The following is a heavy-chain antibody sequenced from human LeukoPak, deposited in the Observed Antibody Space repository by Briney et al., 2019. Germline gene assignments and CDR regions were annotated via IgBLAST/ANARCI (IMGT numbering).Heavy chain of an antibody. J-gene: IGHJ4*02. Sequence: PSETLSLTCTVSGGSTSNYFCTWLRQSAGRGLEWIGRIHTSGSTNYNPSLKSRVSMSVDTSKNQFSLRLSSVTAAGTAVCYCVRYPEGHGYHFDYWGRGALVTVSS. D-gene: IGHD3-16*02. CDR3: VRYPEGHGYHFDY. CDR1: GGSTSNYF. CDR2: IHTSGST. V-gene: IGHV4-4*07.